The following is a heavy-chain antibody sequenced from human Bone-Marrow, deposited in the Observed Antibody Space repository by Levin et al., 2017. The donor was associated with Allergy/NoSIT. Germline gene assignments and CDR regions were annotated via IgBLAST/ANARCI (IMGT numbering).Heavy chain of an antibody. CDR1: GFSFSDHY. CDR2: TRGKASSYAT. CDR3: ARDNDILTGYDH. V-gene: IGHV3-72*01. J-gene: IGHJ4*02. D-gene: IGHD3-9*01. Sequence: GGSLRLSCAASGFSFSDHYMDWVRQAPGKGLEWLGRTRGKASSYATEYAASVKGRFTISRDDSKNSLYLQMNSLRDDDTAVYYCARDNDILTGYDHWGQGTLVTVSS.